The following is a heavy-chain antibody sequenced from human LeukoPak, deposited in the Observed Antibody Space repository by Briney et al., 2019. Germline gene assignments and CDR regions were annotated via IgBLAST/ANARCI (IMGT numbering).Heavy chain of an antibody. J-gene: IGHJ3*02. D-gene: IGHD6-6*01. V-gene: IGHV4-59*01. Sequence: PSETLSLTCTVSGGSISSYYWSWIRQPPGKGPEWIGYIYYSGSTNYNPSLKSRVTISVDTSKNQFSLKLSSVTAADTAVYYCARIEYSSSSGAFDIWGQGTMVTVSS. CDR1: GGSISSYY. CDR2: IYYSGST. CDR3: ARIEYSSSSGAFDI.